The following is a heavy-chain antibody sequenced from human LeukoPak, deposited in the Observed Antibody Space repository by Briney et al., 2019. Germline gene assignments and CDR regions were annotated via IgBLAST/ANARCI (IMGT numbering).Heavy chain of an antibody. Sequence: SETLSLTCAVYGGSFSGYYWSWIRQPPGKGLEWIGEINHSGSTNYNPSLKSRVTISVDTSKNQFSLKLSSVTAADTAVYYCARGRLVVPAAMSEVYYYYYGMDVWRKGTTVTVSS. J-gene: IGHJ6*04. CDR1: GGSFSGYY. CDR3: ARGRLVVPAAMSEVYYYYYGMDV. CDR2: INHSGST. V-gene: IGHV4-34*01. D-gene: IGHD2-2*01.